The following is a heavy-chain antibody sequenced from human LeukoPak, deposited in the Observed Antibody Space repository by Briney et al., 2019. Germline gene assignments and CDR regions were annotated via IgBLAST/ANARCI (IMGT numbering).Heavy chain of an antibody. Sequence: ASVKVSCKASGYTFTSYGISWVRQAPGQGLEWMGWINPNSGGTNYAQKFQGRVTMTRDTSISTAYMELSRLRSDDTAVYYCARAYCSSTSCYPVFDYWGQGTLVTVSS. CDR1: GYTFTSYG. J-gene: IGHJ4*02. CDR2: INPNSGGT. CDR3: ARAYCSSTSCYPVFDY. D-gene: IGHD2-2*01. V-gene: IGHV1-2*02.